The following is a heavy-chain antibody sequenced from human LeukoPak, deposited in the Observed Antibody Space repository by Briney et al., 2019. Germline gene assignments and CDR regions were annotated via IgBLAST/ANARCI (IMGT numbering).Heavy chain of an antibody. V-gene: IGHV3-23*01. CDR3: AKGGTGYRSSSSCLYYFHY. CDR1: GFTFSTYA. D-gene: IGHD2-2*01. J-gene: IGHJ4*02. Sequence: GGSLRLSCAASGFTFSTYAMSWVRQAPGKGLEWVSTISDSSATYYADSVKGRFSISRDNSKNTLYLQMNSLRAEDTAVYYCAKGGTGYRSSSSCLYYFHYWGQGTLVTVSS. CDR2: ISDSSAT.